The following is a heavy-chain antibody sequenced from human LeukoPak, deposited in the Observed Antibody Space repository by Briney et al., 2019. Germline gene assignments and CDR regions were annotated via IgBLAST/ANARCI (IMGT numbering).Heavy chain of an antibody. CDR2: INHSGST. D-gene: IGHD3-10*01. V-gene: IGHV4-34*01. J-gene: IGHJ3*02. Sequence: SETLSLTCAVYGGSFSGYYWSWIRQLPGKGLEWIGEINHSGSTNYSPSLKSRVTISVDTSKNQFSLKLSSVTAAGTAVYYCARDAGSRITDGDMAFDIWGQGTMVTVSS. CDR3: ARDAGSRITDGDMAFDI. CDR1: GGSFSGYY.